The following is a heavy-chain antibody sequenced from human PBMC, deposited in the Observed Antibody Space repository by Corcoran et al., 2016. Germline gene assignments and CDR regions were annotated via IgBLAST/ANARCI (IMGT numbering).Heavy chain of an antibody. V-gene: IGHV4-39*02. J-gene: IGHJ5*02. CDR2: TYYTGTT. Sequence: QMQLQESGPGLVKPSETLALTCTVSGGSISSSRFFWGWVRQPPGEGLEWIGSTYYTGTTYYNPSLKGRVNISLDTSKNQFSLKLSSVTAADTAVYDWARGRWQLGPWGRGTLVTVSS. CDR1: GGSISSSRFF. CDR3: ARGRWQLGP. D-gene: IGHD1-1*01.